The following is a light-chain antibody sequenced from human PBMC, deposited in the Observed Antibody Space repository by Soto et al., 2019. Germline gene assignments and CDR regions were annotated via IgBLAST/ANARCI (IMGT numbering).Light chain of an antibody. Sequence: QSALTQPASVSGSPGQSITISCTGTSSDIGGYSYVSWYQQHPDKVPKLMIFDVSHRPSGVSNRFSGSKSGNTASLTISGLQAEDEADYYCSSYTSSSTYVFGTGTKVTVL. V-gene: IGLV2-14*03. CDR2: DVS. CDR3: SSYTSSSTYV. CDR1: SSDIGGYSY. J-gene: IGLJ1*01.